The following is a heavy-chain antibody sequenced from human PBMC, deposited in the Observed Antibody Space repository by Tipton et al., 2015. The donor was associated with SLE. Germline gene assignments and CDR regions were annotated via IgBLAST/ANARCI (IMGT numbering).Heavy chain of an antibody. J-gene: IGHJ5*02. CDR3: AKSKARAMVDP. D-gene: IGHD5-18*01. CDR1: GFTFSSFS. Sequence: SLRLSCAASGFTFSSFSMSWGRQAPGKGLEWGSAISGSGGSTYYADSVKGRFTNSRDDSKNTLYLQMNSLRAEDTAVDYCAKSKARAMVDPWGQGTLVTVSS. V-gene: IGHV3-23*01. CDR2: ISGSGGST.